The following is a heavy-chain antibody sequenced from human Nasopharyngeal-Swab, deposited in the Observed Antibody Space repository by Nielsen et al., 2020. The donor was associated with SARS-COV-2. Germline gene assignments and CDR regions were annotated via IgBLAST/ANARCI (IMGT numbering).Heavy chain of an antibody. J-gene: IGHJ5*02. Sequence: SVKVSCKASGYTFTSYDINWVRQATGQGLEWMGWMNPNSGNTGYAQKFQGRVTMTRNTSISTAYMELSSLRSEDTAVYYCARGPPTYSSSWSVGWFDPWGQGTLVTVSS. D-gene: IGHD6-13*01. V-gene: IGHV1-8*01. CDR3: ARGPPTYSSSWSVGWFDP. CDR2: MNPNSGNT. CDR1: GYTFTSYD.